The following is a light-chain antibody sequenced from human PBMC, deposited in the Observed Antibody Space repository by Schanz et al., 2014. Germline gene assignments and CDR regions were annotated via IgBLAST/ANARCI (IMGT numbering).Light chain of an antibody. V-gene: IGKV1-5*01. Sequence: DIQMTQSPSTLSASVGDRVTLTCRASQSISNWLAWYQQKLGKAPKVLIYDASILESGVPSRFSGSGSGTEFTLTISSLQPDDFATYYCQQSNRVPFTFGPGTKVNIK. J-gene: IGKJ3*01. CDR3: QQSNRVPFT. CDR2: DAS. CDR1: QSISNW.